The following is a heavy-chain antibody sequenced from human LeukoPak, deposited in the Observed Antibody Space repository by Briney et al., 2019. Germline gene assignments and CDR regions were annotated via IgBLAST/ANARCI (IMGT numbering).Heavy chain of an antibody. CDR3: ARGRSPTIFGEVMVPDAFDI. CDR1: GYSISSGYY. Sequence: PSETLSLTCAVSGYSISSGYYWGWIRQPPGKGLEWIGSIYHSGSTYYNPSLKSRVTISVDTSKNQFSLKLSSVTAAGTAVYYCARGRSPTIFGEVMVPDAFDIWGQGTMVTVSS. CDR2: IYHSGST. V-gene: IGHV4-38-2*01. D-gene: IGHD3-3*01. J-gene: IGHJ3*02.